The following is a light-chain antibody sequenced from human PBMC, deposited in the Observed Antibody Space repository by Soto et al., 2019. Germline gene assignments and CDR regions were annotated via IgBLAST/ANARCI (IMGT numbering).Light chain of an antibody. CDR1: SNDVGGYNY. J-gene: IGLJ1*01. V-gene: IGLV2-14*01. CDR3: SSYTTSITYV. Sequence: QSVLTQPASVSGSPGQSITISCTGTSNDVGGYNYVSWYQQHLGKAPKLMIYEVSNRPSGIFNRFSGSKSGNTASLTISGLQAEDEADYYCSSYTTSITYVFGTGTKVTVL. CDR2: EVS.